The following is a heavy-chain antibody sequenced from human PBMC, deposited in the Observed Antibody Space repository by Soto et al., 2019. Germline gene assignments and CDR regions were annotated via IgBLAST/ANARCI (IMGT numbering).Heavy chain of an antibody. CDR1: GGSVSSNDW. CDR3: ARHEGYSYGRLSDYYGMDV. D-gene: IGHD5-18*01. Sequence: PSETLSLTCTVSGGSVSSNDWWTWVRQSPGKGLEWIGETYHSGSTNYSPSFQGHVTISADKSISTAYLQWSSLKASDTAMYYCARHEGYSYGRLSDYYGMDVWGQGTTVTVSS. V-gene: IGHV4-4*02. CDR2: TYHSGST. J-gene: IGHJ6*02.